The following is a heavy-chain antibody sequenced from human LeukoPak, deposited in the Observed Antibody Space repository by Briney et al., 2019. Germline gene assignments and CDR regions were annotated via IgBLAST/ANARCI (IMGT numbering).Heavy chain of an antibody. CDR1: GFGFRIYS. D-gene: IGHD6-13*01. CDR3: ARGRGSWWDL. Sequence: PGGSLRLSCASSGFGFRIYSMTWVRQAVGKGLGWASSMSGGGDTSYYADSVKGRFAVSRDYSKNTLYLQMDSLRAEDTAVYYCARGRGSWWDLWGQGTLVTVSS. V-gene: IGHV3-23*01. CDR2: MSGGGDTS. J-gene: IGHJ4*02.